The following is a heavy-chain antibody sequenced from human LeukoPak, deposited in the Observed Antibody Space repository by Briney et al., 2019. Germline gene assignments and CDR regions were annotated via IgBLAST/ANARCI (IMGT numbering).Heavy chain of an antibody. CDR1: GFTFSSFW. CDR2: IKQDGSDK. V-gene: IGHV3-7*05. CDR3: AKHYDFWTGYNANFDS. J-gene: IGHJ4*02. D-gene: IGHD3-3*01. Sequence: GGSLRLSCAASGFTFSSFWMSWVRQAPGEGLEWVANIKQDGSDKYYVDSVKGRFTISRDNAKNSQYLQMNSLRAEDTAVYYCAKHYDFWTGYNANFDSWGQGTLVTVSS.